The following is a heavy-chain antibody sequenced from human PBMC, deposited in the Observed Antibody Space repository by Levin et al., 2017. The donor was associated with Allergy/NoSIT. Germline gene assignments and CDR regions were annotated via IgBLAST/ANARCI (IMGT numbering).Heavy chain of an antibody. Sequence: GESLKISCKGSGYSFTNSWISWVRQMPGKGLEWMGRIDPSDSYTNYSPSFQGHVTISADKSISTAYLQWRSLKASDTAMYYCARGGGGSSYDSWGQGTLVTVSS. V-gene: IGHV5-10-1*01. D-gene: IGHD2-15*01. CDR1: GYSFTNSW. CDR2: IDPSDSYT. J-gene: IGHJ4*02. CDR3: ARGGGGSSYDS.